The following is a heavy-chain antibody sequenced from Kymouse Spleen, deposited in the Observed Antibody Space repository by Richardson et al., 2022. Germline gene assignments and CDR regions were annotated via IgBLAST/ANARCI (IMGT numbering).Heavy chain of an antibody. J-gene: IGHJ4*02. V-gene: IGHV3-33*01. CDR1: GFTFSSYG. D-gene: IGHD3-10*01. CDR2: IWYDGSNK. CDR3: ARDVLLWFGGIKKL*L. Sequence: QVQLVESGGGVVQPGRSLRLSCAASGFTFSSYGMHWVRQAPGKGLEWVAVIWYDGSNKYYADSVKGRFTISRDNSKNTLYLQMNSLRAEDTAVYYCARDVLLWFGGIKKL*LLGPGNPGHRLL.